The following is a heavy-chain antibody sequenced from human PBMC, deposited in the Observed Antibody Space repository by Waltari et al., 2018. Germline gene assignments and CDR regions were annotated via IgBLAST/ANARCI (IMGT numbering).Heavy chain of an antibody. Sequence: QVQLQESGPGLLRPSETLSLTCTVPGGSLTNYYSTWIRQPPGKGLEWIGYIYHSGATNYSPSLKSRVTISLDTSKSQFSLKLSSVNAADTGVYYCAGGSGYYHDSTFDYWGQGTLVTVSS. CDR3: AGGSGYYHDSTFDY. J-gene: IGHJ4*02. V-gene: IGHV4-59*01. CDR1: GGSLTNYY. D-gene: IGHD3-22*01. CDR2: IYHSGAT.